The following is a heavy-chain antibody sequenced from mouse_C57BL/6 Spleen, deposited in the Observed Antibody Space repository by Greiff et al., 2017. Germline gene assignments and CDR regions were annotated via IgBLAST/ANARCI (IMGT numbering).Heavy chain of an antibody. CDR1: GYTFTSYW. J-gene: IGHJ2*01. V-gene: IGHV1-52*01. CDR2: IDPSDSET. Sequence: QVQLKQPGAELVRPGSSVKLSCKASGYTFTSYWMHWVKQRPIQGLEWIGNIDPSDSETHYNQKFKDKATLTVDKSSSTAYMQLSSLTSEDSAVYYCARKGGTRGNYYFDYWGQGTTLTVSS. CDR3: ARKGGTRGNYYFDY. D-gene: IGHD4-1*01.